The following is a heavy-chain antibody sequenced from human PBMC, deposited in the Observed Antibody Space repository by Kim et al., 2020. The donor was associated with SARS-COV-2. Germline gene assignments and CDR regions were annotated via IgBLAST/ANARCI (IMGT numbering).Heavy chain of an antibody. CDR2: IKQDGSEK. CDR3: ARWEYSSGWYWIDY. Sequence: GGYLRLSCAASGFTFSTYWMTWVRQAPGKGLEWVANIKQDGSEKYYVGSVKGRFTISRDNARNSLYLQMNSLRAEDTAVYYCARWEYSSGWYWIDYWGQGTLVTVSS. V-gene: IGHV3-7*03. J-gene: IGHJ4*02. D-gene: IGHD6-19*01. CDR1: GFTFSTYW.